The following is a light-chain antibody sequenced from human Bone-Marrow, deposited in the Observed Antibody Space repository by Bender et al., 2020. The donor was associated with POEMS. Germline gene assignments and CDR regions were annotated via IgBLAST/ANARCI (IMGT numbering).Light chain of an antibody. CDR3: SSYTSSTTWM. CDR1: SSNTGSGYD. CDR2: GYN. V-gene: IGLV1-40*01. Sequence: QSVLTQPPSVSGAPGQRVTISCTGSSSNTGSGYDINWYQHLPGTAPKLLIYGYNNRPSGVPDRFSGSKSGTSASLAITGLQAEDEGDYYCSSYTSSTTWMFGGGTKLTVL. J-gene: IGLJ3*02.